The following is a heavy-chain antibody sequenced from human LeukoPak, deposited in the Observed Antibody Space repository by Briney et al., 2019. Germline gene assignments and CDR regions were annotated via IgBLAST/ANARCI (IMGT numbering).Heavy chain of an antibody. Sequence: SLKVSCKASGGTFSSYAISWVRQAPGQGLEWMGRIIPIFGIANYAQKFQGRVTITADKCTSTAYMELSSLRSEDTAVYYCARTTGEGSGPNLDYWGQGTLVTVSS. D-gene: IGHD3-10*01. V-gene: IGHV1-69*04. J-gene: IGHJ4*02. CDR2: IIPIFGIA. CDR3: ARTTGEGSGPNLDY. CDR1: GGTFSSYA.